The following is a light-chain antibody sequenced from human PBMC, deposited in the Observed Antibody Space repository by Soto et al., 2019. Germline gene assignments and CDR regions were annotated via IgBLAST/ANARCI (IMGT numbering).Light chain of an antibody. CDR3: SSYTSSNTYV. CDR1: SSDVGGHNY. CDR2: EVT. V-gene: IGLV2-14*01. J-gene: IGLJ1*01. Sequence: QSALTQPASVSGSPGQSITISCTGTSSDVGGHNYVSWYQQHPGKVPKLMVYEVTNRPSGVSNRFSVSKSGNTASLTISGLQAEDEAGYYCSSYTSSNTYVFGTGTKVTVL.